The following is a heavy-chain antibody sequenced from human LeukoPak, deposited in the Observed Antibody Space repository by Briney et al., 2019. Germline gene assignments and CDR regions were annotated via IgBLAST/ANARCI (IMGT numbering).Heavy chain of an antibody. Sequence: GGSLRLSCAASGFPFNEYSMSWVRQAPGKGLEWISYIGISSGNTKYADSVKGRFTISGDNAKKSLYLQMNILRVEDTAVYYCARDHNYAFDNWGQGTLVTVSS. CDR3: ARDHNYAFDN. CDR2: IGISSGNT. D-gene: IGHD1-1*01. V-gene: IGHV3-11*06. CDR1: GFPFNEYS. J-gene: IGHJ4*02.